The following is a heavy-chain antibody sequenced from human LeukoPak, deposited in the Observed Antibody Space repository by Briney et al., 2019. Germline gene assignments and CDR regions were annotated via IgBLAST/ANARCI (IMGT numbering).Heavy chain of an antibody. Sequence: RGSLRLSCAASGITFSDFGMHWVRQAPGKGLEWMAIIWYDGSNKYYADSVKGRFTISRDNAKNTLYLQMNSLGAEDTAVYYCARDSSLPDYWGQGTLVTVSS. J-gene: IGHJ4*02. D-gene: IGHD6-6*01. CDR1: GITFSDFG. V-gene: IGHV3-33*01. CDR2: IWYDGSNK. CDR3: ARDSSLPDY.